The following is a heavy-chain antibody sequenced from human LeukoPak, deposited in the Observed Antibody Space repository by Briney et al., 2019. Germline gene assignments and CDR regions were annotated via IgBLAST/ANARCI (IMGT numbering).Heavy chain of an antibody. J-gene: IGHJ4*02. CDR1: GFTFSSYG. V-gene: IGHV3-33*06. CDR2: IWYDGSNK. CDR3: AKFASSWYGVGGFDY. Sequence: PGGSLRLSCAASGFTFSSYGMHWVRQAPGKGLEWVAVIWYDGSNKYYADSVKGRFTISRDNSKNTLYLQMNSLRAEDTAVYYCAKFASSWYGVGGFDYWGQGTLVTVSS. D-gene: IGHD6-13*01.